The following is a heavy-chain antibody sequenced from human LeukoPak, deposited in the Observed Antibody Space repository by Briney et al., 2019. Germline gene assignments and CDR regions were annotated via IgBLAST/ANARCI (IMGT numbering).Heavy chain of an antibody. J-gene: IGHJ3*02. CDR1: GGSFSGYY. CDR2: INHSGST. CDR3: ARLRRRGPYYPDAFDI. D-gene: IGHD3-10*01. Sequence: SETLSLTCAVYGGSFSGYYWSWIRQPPGKGLEWIGEINHSGSTNYNPSLKSRVTISVDTSKNQFSLKLSSVTAADTAVYCCARLRRRGPYYPDAFDIWGQGTMVTVSS. V-gene: IGHV4-34*01.